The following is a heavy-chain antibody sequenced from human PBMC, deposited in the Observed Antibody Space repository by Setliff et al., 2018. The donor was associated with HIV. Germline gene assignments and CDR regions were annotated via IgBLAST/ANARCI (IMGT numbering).Heavy chain of an antibody. V-gene: IGHV4-59*11. CDR1: GGSIRSHY. D-gene: IGHD1-7*01. CDR3: ARDQGLELRVDYYYYGMDV. Sequence: KPSETLSLTCTVSGGSIRSHYWSWIRQPPGKGLEWIGSFYHTGSTNYNPSLKSRTTMSLDTSGNQVSLKLSSVSAADTAVYYCARDQGLELRVDYYYYGMDVWGQGTTVTVSS. CDR2: FYHTGST. J-gene: IGHJ6*02.